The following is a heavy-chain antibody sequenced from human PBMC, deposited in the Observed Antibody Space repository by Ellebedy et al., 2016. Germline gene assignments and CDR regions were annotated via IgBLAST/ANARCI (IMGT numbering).Heavy chain of an antibody. CDR1: GYSISSGYY. Sequence: SETLSLXCTVSGYSISSGYYWGWIRQPPGKGLEWIGSIYHSGSTYYNPSLKSRVTISVDTSKNQFSLKLSSVTAADTAVYYCARVVAAAENWGQGTLVTVSS. D-gene: IGHD6-13*01. J-gene: IGHJ4*02. CDR3: ARVVAAAEN. V-gene: IGHV4-38-2*02. CDR2: IYHSGST.